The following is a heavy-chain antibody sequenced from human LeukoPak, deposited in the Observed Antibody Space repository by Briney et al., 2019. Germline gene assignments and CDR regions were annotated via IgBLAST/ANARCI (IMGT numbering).Heavy chain of an antibody. D-gene: IGHD3-22*01. Sequence: SETLSLTCAVSGGSTSSYYWSWIRQPPGKGLEWIGYIYYSGSTNYNPSLKSRVTISVDTSKNQFSLKLSSVTAADTAVYYCARDRYYYDSSGWFDPWGQGTLVTVSS. J-gene: IGHJ5*02. V-gene: IGHV4-59*01. CDR1: GGSTSSYY. CDR3: ARDRYYYDSSGWFDP. CDR2: IYYSGST.